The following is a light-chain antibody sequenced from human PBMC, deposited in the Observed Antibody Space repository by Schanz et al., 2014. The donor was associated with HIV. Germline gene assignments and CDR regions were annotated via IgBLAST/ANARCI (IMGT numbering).Light chain of an antibody. V-gene: IGLV1-44*01. J-gene: IGLJ3*02. Sequence: QSVLTQPPSASGTPGQRVTISCSGSSSNIGTNTVHWYQQLPGTAPKLLIYSNSQRPSGVPDRFSGSKSGTSASLAISGLQAEDEGDYYCCSYADSYTLNWVFGGGTKLTVL. CDR1: SSNIGTNT. CDR3: CSYADSYTLNWV. CDR2: SNS.